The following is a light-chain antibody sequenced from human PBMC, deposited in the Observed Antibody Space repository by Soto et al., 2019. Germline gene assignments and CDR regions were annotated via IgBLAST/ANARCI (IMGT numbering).Light chain of an antibody. Sequence: GLTQSPATLSLSPGERATLSRRASQSVSTYLAWYQQKPGQAPRLLIYDASNRATGIPARFSGSGSATDFTLTISSLEPEDFAVYYCQQRSSWITFGQGTRLEIK. CDR1: QSVSTY. V-gene: IGKV3-11*01. CDR3: QQRSSWIT. J-gene: IGKJ5*01. CDR2: DAS.